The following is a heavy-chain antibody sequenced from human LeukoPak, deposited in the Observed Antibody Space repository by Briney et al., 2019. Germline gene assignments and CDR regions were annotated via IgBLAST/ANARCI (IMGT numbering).Heavy chain of an antibody. D-gene: IGHD3-10*01. CDR3: ARQYGSGSYYLYYFDY. CDR2: IYYSGST. Sequence: SQTLSLTCTVSGGSISSGGYYWSWIRQHPGKGLEWIGYIYYSGSTYYNPSLKSRVTISVDTSKNQFSLKLSSVTAADTAVYYCARQYGSGSYYLYYFDYWGQGTLVTVSS. V-gene: IGHV4-31*03. CDR1: GGSISSGGYY. J-gene: IGHJ4*02.